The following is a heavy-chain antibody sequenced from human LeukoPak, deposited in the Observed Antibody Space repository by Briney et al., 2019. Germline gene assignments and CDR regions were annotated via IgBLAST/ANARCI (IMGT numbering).Heavy chain of an antibody. J-gene: IGHJ4*02. CDR1: GFTFNYYG. D-gene: IGHD5-18*01. V-gene: IGHV3-30*03. Sequence: GGSLRLSCAASGFTFNYYGMHWVRQAPGEGLEWVAVISYDGSKKYYGDSVKGRFTISRDNSKNTMYLQMNSLRAEDTAVYYCARDRPPVDTAMGGVIDCWGQGTLVTVSS. CDR2: ISYDGSKK. CDR3: ARDRPPVDTAMGGVIDC.